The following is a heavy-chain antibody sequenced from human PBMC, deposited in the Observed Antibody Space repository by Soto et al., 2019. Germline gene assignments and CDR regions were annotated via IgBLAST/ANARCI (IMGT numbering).Heavy chain of an antibody. CDR2: ISYDGSNK. J-gene: IGHJ6*02. CDR1: GFTFSSYA. CDR3: ARDYRYQLLGYYYYGMDV. D-gene: IGHD2-2*01. V-gene: IGHV3-30-3*01. Sequence: PGGSLRLSCAASGFTFSSYAMHWVRQAPGKGLEWVAVISYDGSNKYYADSVKGRFTISRDNSKNTLYLQMHSLRAEDTAVYYCARDYRYQLLGYYYYGMDVWGQGTTVTVSS.